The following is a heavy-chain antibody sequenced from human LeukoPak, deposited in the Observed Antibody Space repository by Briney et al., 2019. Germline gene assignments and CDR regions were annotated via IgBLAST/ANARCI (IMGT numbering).Heavy chain of an antibody. CDR3: ARALYGSGVFDS. D-gene: IGHD3-10*01. J-gene: IGHJ4*02. CDR1: GGSISSYY. Sequence: SETLSLTCTVSGGSISSYYWSWIRQPPGKGLEWLGDIYYTGTTNYNPSLKSRVSISVDTSKIQFSLKLSSVTSADTAVYYCARALYGSGVFDSWGQGTLVTVSS. CDR2: IYYTGTT. V-gene: IGHV4-59*01.